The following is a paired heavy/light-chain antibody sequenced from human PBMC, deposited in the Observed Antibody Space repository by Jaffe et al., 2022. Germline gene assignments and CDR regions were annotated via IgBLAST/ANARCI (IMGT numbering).Light chain of an antibody. CDR3: QQYYSTPPT. CDR1: QSVLYSSNNRNY. Sequence: DIVMTQSPDSLAVSLGERATINCKSSQSVLYSSNNRNYLAWYQQKPGQPPKLLIYWASTRESGVPDRFSGSGSGTDFTLTISSLQAEDVAVYYCQQYYSTPPTFGGGTKVEIK. CDR2: WAS. J-gene: IGKJ4*01. V-gene: IGKV4-1*01.
Heavy chain of an antibody. CDR2: IFYSGST. Sequence: QLQLQESGPGLVKPSETLSLTCTVSGGSISSNTYYWGWIRQPPGKGLEWIGTIFYSGSTYYNPSLKSRVTISVDTSKNQFSLKLSSVTAADTAVYYCARHRDTAMVYYFDYWGQGTLVTVSS. J-gene: IGHJ4*02. V-gene: IGHV4-39*01. CDR3: ARHRDTAMVYYFDY. D-gene: IGHD5-18*01. CDR1: GGSISSNTYY.